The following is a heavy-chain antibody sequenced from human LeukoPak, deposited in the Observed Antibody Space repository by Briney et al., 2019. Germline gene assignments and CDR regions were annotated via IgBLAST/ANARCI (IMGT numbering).Heavy chain of an antibody. Sequence: ASVKVSCKASGYTFTGYYMHWVRQAPGQGLEWMGWINPNSGDTNYAQKFQGRVTMTRDTSISTVYMELSRLRSDDTAVYYCARDWGRYDFWSGPQYNWFDPWGQGTLVTVSS. CDR3: ARDWGRYDFWSGPQYNWFDP. D-gene: IGHD3-3*01. V-gene: IGHV1-2*02. J-gene: IGHJ5*02. CDR1: GYTFTGYY. CDR2: INPNSGDT.